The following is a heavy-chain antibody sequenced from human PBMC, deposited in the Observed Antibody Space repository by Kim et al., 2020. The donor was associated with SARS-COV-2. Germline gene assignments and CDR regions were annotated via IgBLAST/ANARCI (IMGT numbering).Heavy chain of an antibody. CDR1: GFTFRSYG. V-gene: IGHV3-30*18. CDR3: AKGVSSGWSYFGY. D-gene: IGHD6-19*01. CDR2: ISYDGSIG. Sequence: GGSLRLSCAASGFTFRSYGMHWVRQAPGKGLEWVAVISYDGSIGYYADSVKGRFTISRDNSKNTLSLQMSSLRADDTAIYYCAKGVSSGWSYFGYWGQGT. J-gene: IGHJ4*02.